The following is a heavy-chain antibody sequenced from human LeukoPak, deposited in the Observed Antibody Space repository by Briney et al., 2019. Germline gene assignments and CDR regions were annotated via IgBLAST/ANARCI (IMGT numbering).Heavy chain of an antibody. V-gene: IGHV1-2*02. CDR1: GYTFTGYY. D-gene: IGHD6-19*01. J-gene: IGHJ4*02. CDR3: AREFRVPYSSGWYGY. Sequence: GASVKVSCKASGYTFTGYYMHWVRQASGQGLEWMGWINPNSGGTNYAQKFQGRVTMTRDTSISTAYMELSRLRSDDTAVYYCAREFRVPYSSGWYGYWGQGTLVTVSS. CDR2: INPNSGGT.